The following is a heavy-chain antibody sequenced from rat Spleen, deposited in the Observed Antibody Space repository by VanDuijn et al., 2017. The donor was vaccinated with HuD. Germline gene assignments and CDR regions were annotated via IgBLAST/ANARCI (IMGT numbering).Heavy chain of an antibody. CDR2: ISYDGSST. V-gene: IGHV5-7*01. Sequence: EVQLVESGGGLVQPGRSLKLSCAASGFTFSDYNMAWVRQAPKKGLEWVATISYDGSSTYYRDSVKGRFTISRDHAKNTLYLQMNSLRSEDTATYYCPRPTEGIAWFVYWGQGTLVTVSS. D-gene: IGHD1-11*01. CDR1: GFTFSDYN. CDR3: PRPTEGIAWFVY. J-gene: IGHJ3*01.